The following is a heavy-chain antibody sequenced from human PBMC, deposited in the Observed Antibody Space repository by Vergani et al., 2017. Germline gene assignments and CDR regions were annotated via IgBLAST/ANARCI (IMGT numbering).Heavy chain of an antibody. V-gene: IGHV4-61*10. J-gene: IGHJ5*02. D-gene: IGHD3-10*01. Sequence: QVQLQESGPGLVKPSQTLSLTCTVSGGSFSTGGQSWTWLRQAAGKELEWIGYMYHSGSTNYNPSLETRVTISGDTSKNQFSLKLNSVTAADTAVYYCGRVADFYGLGSRLLDLWGQGILVTVSS. CDR1: GGSFSTGGQS. CDR3: GRVADFYGLGSRLLDL. CDR2: MYHSGST.